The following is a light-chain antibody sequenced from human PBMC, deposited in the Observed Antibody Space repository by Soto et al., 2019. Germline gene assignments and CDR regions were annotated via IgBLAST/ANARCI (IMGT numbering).Light chain of an antibody. Sequence: EIVLTQSPATLSLSPGERATLSCRASQSVSSYYVAWYQQKPGQAPRLLTHGSSSRATGVPDRFSGRGSGTTFTLVISRLEPEDFAVYYCQQYGTSLFTFGQGTKVDIK. CDR1: QSVSSYY. CDR3: QQYGTSLFT. J-gene: IGKJ2*01. V-gene: IGKV3-20*01. CDR2: GSS.